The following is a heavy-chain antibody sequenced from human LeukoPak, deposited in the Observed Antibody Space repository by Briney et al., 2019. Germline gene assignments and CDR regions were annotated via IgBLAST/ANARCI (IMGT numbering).Heavy chain of an antibody. CDR1: GYTFTSYG. D-gene: IGHD3-22*01. V-gene: IGHV1-18*01. J-gene: IGHJ3*02. CDR3: ARVYADYYDSSGNQGDAFDI. Sequence: ASVKVSCKASGYTFTSYGISWVRQAPGQGVEWMGWISAYNGNTNYAQKLQGRVTMTTDTSTSTAYMELRSLRSDDTAVYYCARVYADYYDSSGNQGDAFDIWGQGTMVTVSS. CDR2: ISAYNGNT.